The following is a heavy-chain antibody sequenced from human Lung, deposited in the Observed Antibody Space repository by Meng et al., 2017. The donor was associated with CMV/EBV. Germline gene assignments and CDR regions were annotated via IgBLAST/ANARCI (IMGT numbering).Heavy chain of an antibody. CDR1: RASISSFY. CDR3: ARGTGTTQHYFDY. CDR2: VSDSGSA. J-gene: IGHJ4*02. V-gene: IGHV4-59*01. D-gene: IGHD1-1*01. Sequence: GSLRLSCTISRASISSFYWSWIRQPPGKGLQWIGYVSDSGSAKYNPSLESRGTISRDRSRNQFYLNLNSVTAADTAMYFCARGTGTTQHYFDYWGQGMLVTVDS.